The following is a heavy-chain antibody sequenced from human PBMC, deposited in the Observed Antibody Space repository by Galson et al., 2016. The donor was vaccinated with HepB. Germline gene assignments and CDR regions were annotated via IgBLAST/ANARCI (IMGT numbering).Heavy chain of an antibody. D-gene: IGHD2-2*02. CDR1: SDSISNYY. J-gene: IGHJ3*02. CDR2: SHYTGTT. Sequence: SETLSLTCTISSDSISNYYCNWIRQPPGKGLEWIGYSHYTGTTNYNPSLESQVTISVDTSKNQYSLKLSSVTAADTAVYYCAKAPLGTCSGARCYSFDIWGQGTMVTVSS. V-gene: IGHV4-59*12. CDR3: AKAPLGTCSGARCYSFDI.